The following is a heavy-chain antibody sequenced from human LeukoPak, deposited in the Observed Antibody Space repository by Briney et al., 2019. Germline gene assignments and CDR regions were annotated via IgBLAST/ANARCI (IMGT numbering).Heavy chain of an antibody. V-gene: IGHV4-34*01. D-gene: IGHD3-10*01. Sequence: SETLSLTCAVYGGSFSGYYWSWIRQPPGKGLEWIGEINHSGSTNYNPSLKSRVTISVDTSKNQFSLKLSSVTAADTAVYYCASYYGSGSYYWGQGTLVTVSS. CDR1: GGSFSGYY. CDR3: ASYYGSGSYY. CDR2: INHSGST. J-gene: IGHJ4*02.